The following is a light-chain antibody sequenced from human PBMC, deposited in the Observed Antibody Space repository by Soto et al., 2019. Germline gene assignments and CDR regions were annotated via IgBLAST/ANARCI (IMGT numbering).Light chain of an antibody. Sequence: DIQMTQAPSTLSGSVGDRVTITCRVGQTISSWLACYQQKPGKAPKLLIYKASTLKSGVPSRFSGSGSGTEFTLTISSLQPDDFATYYCQHYDSYSEAFGQGTKVELK. CDR2: KAS. CDR3: QHYDSYSEA. V-gene: IGKV1-5*03. CDR1: QTISSW. J-gene: IGKJ1*01.